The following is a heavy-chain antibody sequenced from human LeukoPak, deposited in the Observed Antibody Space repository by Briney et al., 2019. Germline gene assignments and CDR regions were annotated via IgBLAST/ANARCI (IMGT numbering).Heavy chain of an antibody. CDR1: GGTFISYA. J-gene: IGHJ3*02. D-gene: IGHD3-10*01. Sequence: GASVKVSCKASGGTFISYAISWVRQAPGQGLEWMGGIIPIFGTANYAQKFQGRVTITTDKSTSTAYMDMSSLRSDDTAVYYCARNLWFGESSDAFDMWGQGTMVTVSS. CDR3: ARNLWFGESSDAFDM. V-gene: IGHV1-69*05. CDR2: IIPIFGTA.